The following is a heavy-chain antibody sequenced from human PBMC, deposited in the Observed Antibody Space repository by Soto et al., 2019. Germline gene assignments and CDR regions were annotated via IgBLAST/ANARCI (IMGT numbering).Heavy chain of an antibody. CDR1: EYTFSTYS. CDR2: INPTTTST. J-gene: IGHJ3*02. V-gene: IGHV1-46*03. D-gene: IGHD6-13*01. CDR3: AIDLYSSSWYVQAFDM. Sequence: ASVKVSCKASEYTFSTYSLHWVRQAPGQGLEWMGIINPTTTSTSDAQKFQGRVTMTRDTSTSTVYLELSSLRSEDTAVYYCAIDLYSSSWYVQAFDMWGQGKMVTVSS.